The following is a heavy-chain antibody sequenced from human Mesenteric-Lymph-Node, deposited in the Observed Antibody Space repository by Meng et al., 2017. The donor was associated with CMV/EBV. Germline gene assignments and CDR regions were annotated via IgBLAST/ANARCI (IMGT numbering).Heavy chain of an antibody. V-gene: IGHV3-7*01. CDR2: IKEDGSEK. CDR1: GFIFSRYS. Sequence: GESLKISCAASGFIFSRYSMTWVRQAPGKGLEWVANIKEDGSEKHYVDSVKGRFTISRDNAKNSLYLQMNSLRAEDTAVYYCARGVTTRGGGLDVWGQGTTVTVSS. CDR3: ARGVTTRGGGLDV. D-gene: IGHD5-12*01. J-gene: IGHJ6*02.